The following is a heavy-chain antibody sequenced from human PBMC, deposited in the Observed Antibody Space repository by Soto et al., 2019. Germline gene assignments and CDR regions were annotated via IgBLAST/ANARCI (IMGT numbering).Heavy chain of an antibody. CDR1: GYTFTSYA. CDR3: AREAESTNWFDP. J-gene: IGHJ5*02. Sequence: ASVKVSCKASGYTFTSYAMHWVRQAPGQRLEWMGWINAGNGNTKYSQKFQGRVTITRDTSASTAYMELSSLRSEDTAVYYCAREAESTNWFDPWGHGTLVTVSS. V-gene: IGHV1-3*01. CDR2: INAGNGNT.